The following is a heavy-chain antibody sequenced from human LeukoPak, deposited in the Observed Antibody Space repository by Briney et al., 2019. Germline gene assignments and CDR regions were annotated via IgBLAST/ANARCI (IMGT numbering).Heavy chain of an antibody. Sequence: GGSLRLSCAASRFTFSDYGMHWVRQAPGKGLEWVSYISSSGSTIYYADSVKGRFTISRDNAKNSLYLQMNSLRAEDTAVYYCARLDSSGWYVAYGMDVWGQGTTVTVSS. J-gene: IGHJ6*02. CDR3: ARLDSSGWYVAYGMDV. V-gene: IGHV3-48*04. D-gene: IGHD6-19*01. CDR2: ISSSGSTI. CDR1: RFTFSDYG.